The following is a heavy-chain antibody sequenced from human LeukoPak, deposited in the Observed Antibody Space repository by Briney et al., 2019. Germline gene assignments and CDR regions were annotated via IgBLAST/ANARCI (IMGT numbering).Heavy chain of an antibody. Sequence: ASVKVSCKASGGTFSSYAISWVRQAPGQGLEWMGGIIPIFGTASYAQKFQGRVTMTRDTSTSTVYMELSSLRSEDTAVYYCARSSSSGFDYWGQGTLVTVSS. V-gene: IGHV1-69*05. CDR1: GGTFSSYA. J-gene: IGHJ4*02. CDR3: ARSSSSGFDY. D-gene: IGHD6-6*01. CDR2: IIPIFGTA.